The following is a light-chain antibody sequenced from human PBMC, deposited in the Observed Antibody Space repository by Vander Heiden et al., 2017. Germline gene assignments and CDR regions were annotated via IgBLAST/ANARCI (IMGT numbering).Light chain of an antibody. CDR3: SSYTSSSRV. J-gene: IGLJ3*02. V-gene: IGLV2-14*01. CDR1: SGDVGGYNY. Sequence: ALTQPAPVSGSPGQSITIPCTGTSGDVGGYNYVSWYQQHPGKATKLMIYEVSNRPAGVSNRFSGSKSGNTASLTISGLQAEDEADYYCSSYTSSSRVFGGGTKLTVL. CDR2: EVS.